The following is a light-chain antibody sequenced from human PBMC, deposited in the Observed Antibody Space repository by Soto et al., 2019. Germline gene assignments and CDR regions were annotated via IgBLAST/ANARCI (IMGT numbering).Light chain of an antibody. V-gene: IGKV3-20*01. CDR1: QSVSGNY. J-gene: IGKJ2*01. Sequence: VLTQSPGTLSLSPGERATLSCRASQSVSGNYFAWYQQKPGQTPRLLIYSASSRATGIPDRFSGSGSGTDFTLTISRLEPEDFAVYYCQQYGNSPFTFGQGTKLEI. CDR3: QQYGNSPFT. CDR2: SAS.